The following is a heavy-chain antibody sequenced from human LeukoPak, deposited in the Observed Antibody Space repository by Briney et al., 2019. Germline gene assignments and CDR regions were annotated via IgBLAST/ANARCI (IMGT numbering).Heavy chain of an antibody. CDR2: IYYSGST. CDR3: ARWGSVVPDAFDI. V-gene: IGHV4-59*08. CDR1: GGSISSYY. J-gene: IGHJ3*02. D-gene: IGHD2-15*01. Sequence: SETLSLTCTVSGGSISSYYWSWIRQPPGKGLEWIGYIYYSGSTNYNPSLKSRVTISLDTSKNQFSLKLSSATAADTAVYYCARWGSVVPDAFDIWGQGIMVTVSS.